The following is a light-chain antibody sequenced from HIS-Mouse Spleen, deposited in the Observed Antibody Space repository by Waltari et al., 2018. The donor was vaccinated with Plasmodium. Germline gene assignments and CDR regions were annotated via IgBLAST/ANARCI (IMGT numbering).Light chain of an antibody. CDR3: QQYNSYWT. J-gene: IGKJ1*01. V-gene: IGKV1-5*03. CDR2: KAS. Sequence: DIQMTQSPSPLSASVVDRVTITRRANQSISSWLAWYQQKPGKAPKLLLYKASSLESGVPSRFSGSGSGTEFTLTISSLQPDDFATYYCQQYNSYWTFGQGTKVEIK. CDR1: QSISSW.